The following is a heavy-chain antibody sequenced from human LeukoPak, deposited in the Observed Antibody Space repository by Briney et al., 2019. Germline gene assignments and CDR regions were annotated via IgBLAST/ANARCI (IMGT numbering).Heavy chain of an antibody. CDR3: AKGVVGATEYYFAY. Sequence: GGSLRLSCAASGFTFSSYGMHWVRQAPGKGLEWVAVISYDGSNKYYADSVKGRFTISRDNSKNTLYLQMNSLRAEDTAVYYCAKGVVGATEYYFAYWGQGPLVTVSS. CDR2: ISYDGSNK. D-gene: IGHD1-26*01. CDR1: GFTFSSYG. J-gene: IGHJ4*02. V-gene: IGHV3-30*18.